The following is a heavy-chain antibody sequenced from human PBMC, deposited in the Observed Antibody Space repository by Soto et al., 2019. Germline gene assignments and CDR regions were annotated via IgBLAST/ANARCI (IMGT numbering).Heavy chain of an antibody. CDR2: IYWDDDK. Sequence: QITLKESGPTLVKPTQTLTLTCTFSGFSLSTSGVGVGWIRQPPGKALEWLALIYWDDDKRYSPSLKSSLTITKDTSKNQVVLTRNHMVPVDTATYYCAHSRLPPFYYDRSGYYFDYWGQGTLVTVSS. CDR3: AHSRLPPFYYDRSGYYFDY. CDR1: GFSLSTSGVG. D-gene: IGHD3-22*01. J-gene: IGHJ4*02. V-gene: IGHV2-5*02.